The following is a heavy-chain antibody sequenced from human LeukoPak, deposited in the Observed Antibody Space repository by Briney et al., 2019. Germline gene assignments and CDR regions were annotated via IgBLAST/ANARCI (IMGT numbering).Heavy chain of an antibody. Sequence: ASVKVSCKASGYTFTSYYMHWVRQAPGQGLEWMGIINPSGGSTSYAQKFQGRVTTTRDTSTSTVYMELSSLRSEDTAVYYCARGGSPTMIAAEDWFDPWGQGTLVTVSS. D-gene: IGHD3-22*01. CDR3: ARGGSPTMIAAEDWFDP. CDR1: GYTFTSYY. CDR2: INPSGGST. J-gene: IGHJ5*02. V-gene: IGHV1-46*01.